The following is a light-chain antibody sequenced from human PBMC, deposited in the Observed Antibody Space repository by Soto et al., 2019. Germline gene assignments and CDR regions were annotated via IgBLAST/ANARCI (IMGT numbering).Light chain of an antibody. CDR1: QSVSSK. J-gene: IGKJ2*01. CDR2: GAS. V-gene: IGKV3-15*01. CDR3: QQYNNWPQT. Sequence: EIVMTQSPVTLSVSPGERATLSCRASQSVSSKLARYQQKPGQAPRLLIYGASTRATGIPARFSGSGSGTEFTLSISSLQSEDFAVYYSQQYNNWPQTFGQGTKLEIK.